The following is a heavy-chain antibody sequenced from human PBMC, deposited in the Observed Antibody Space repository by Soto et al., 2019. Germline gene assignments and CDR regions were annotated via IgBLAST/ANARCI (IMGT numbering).Heavy chain of an antibody. CDR2: IKEDGSQQ. CDR1: GFTFSGYW. Sequence: EVQLVESGGGLVQPGGSLRLSCTASGFTFSGYWMSWVRQAPGKGLEWVANIKEDGSQQYYVDSVKGRFTISRDNSKNSLFLQMDSLRAEDTALYYCARDSVPANTDWTFRFDYWGQGILVTVSS. CDR3: ARDSVPANTDWTFRFDY. D-gene: IGHD6-19*01. J-gene: IGHJ4*02. V-gene: IGHV3-7*03.